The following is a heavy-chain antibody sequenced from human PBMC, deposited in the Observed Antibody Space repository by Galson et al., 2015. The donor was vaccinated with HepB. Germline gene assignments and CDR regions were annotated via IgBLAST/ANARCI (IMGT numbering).Heavy chain of an antibody. Sequence: SVKVSCKASGYTFTNYDINWVRQAPGHGLEWMGWVNVDSGSTFYAQKFQGRVTMTRDTSTSTVYMELSSLTSEDTAVYYCARDVNSGSMISAFAYWGQGTLVTVSS. V-gene: IGHV1-8*01. CDR1: GYTFTNYD. D-gene: IGHD3-22*01. J-gene: IGHJ4*02. CDR2: VNVDSGST. CDR3: ARDVNSGSMISAFAY.